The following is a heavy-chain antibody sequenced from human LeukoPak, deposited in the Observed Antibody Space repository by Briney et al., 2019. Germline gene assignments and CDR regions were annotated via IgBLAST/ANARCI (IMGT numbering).Heavy chain of an antibody. CDR2: ISYDGSNK. CDR1: GFTFSSYA. D-gene: IGHD1-7*01. V-gene: IGHV3-30*04. Sequence: GGSLRLSCAASGFTFSSYAMHWVRQAPGKGLEWVAVISYDGSNKYYADSVKGRFTISRDNSKNTLYLQMNSLRAEDTAVYYCARDPPITGTTEGAFDIWGQGTMVTVSS. J-gene: IGHJ3*02. CDR3: ARDPPITGTTEGAFDI.